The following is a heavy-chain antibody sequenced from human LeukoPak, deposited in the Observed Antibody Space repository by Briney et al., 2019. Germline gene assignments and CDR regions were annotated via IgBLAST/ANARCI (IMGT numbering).Heavy chain of an antibody. V-gene: IGHV3-23*01. Sequence: PGGSLRLSCAASGFTLSSYAMSWVRQAPGKGLEWVSLISGNAGSTYYADSVKGRFTISRDITKNTLYLQMNSLRAEDTAVYYCARAGGNRGFDYWGQGTLVTVSS. J-gene: IGHJ4*02. CDR2: ISGNAGST. CDR3: ARAGGNRGFDY. CDR1: GFTLSSYA. D-gene: IGHD2-15*01.